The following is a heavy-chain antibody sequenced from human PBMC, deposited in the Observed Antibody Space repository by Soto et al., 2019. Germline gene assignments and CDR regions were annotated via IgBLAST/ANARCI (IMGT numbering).Heavy chain of an antibody. CDR2: MNPNSGNT. J-gene: IGHJ5*02. CDR3: ARVKSNRGGPYSSSWYVWFDP. Sequence: GASVKVSCKASGYTFTSYDINWVRQATGQGLGWMGWMNPNSGNTGYAQKFQGRVTMTRNTSISTAYMELSSLRSEDTAVYYCARVKSNRGGPYSSSWYVWFDPWGQGTLVTVSS. CDR1: GYTFTSYD. D-gene: IGHD6-13*01. V-gene: IGHV1-8*01.